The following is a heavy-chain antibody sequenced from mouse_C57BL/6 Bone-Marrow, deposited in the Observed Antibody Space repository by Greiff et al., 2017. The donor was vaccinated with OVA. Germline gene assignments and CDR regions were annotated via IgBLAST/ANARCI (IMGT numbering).Heavy chain of an antibody. D-gene: IGHD1-1*01. V-gene: IGHV1-39*01. Sequence: VQLQQSGPELVKPGASVKISCKASGYSFTDYNMNWVKQSNGKSLEWIGVINPNYGTTSYNQKFKGKATLTVDQSSSTAYMQLNSLTSEDSAVYYCARWAITTVVARDWYFDVWGTGTTVTVSS. CDR1: GYSFTDYN. CDR3: ARWAITTVVARDWYFDV. CDR2: INPNYGTT. J-gene: IGHJ1*03.